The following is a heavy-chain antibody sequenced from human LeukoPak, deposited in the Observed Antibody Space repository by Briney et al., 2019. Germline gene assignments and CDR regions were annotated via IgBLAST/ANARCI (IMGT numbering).Heavy chain of an antibody. CDR1: GFPFTNYP. J-gene: IGHJ5*02. D-gene: IGHD1-14*01. Sequence: GGSLRLSCAVSGFPFTNYPKRWVRQAPGKGLEWVAAVSGSGGATYYVDSVKARFTISRDNSKNTLYLEMNSLRAEDTALYYCTKSNREFYPWGQGTLVTVSS. V-gene: IGHV3-23*01. CDR3: TKSNREFYP. CDR2: VSGSGGAT.